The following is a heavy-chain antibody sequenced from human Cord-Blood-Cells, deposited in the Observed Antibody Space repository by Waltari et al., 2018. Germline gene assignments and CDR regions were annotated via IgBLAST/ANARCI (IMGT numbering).Heavy chain of an antibody. V-gene: IGHV1-18*04. CDR1: GYTFTSYG. CDR2: ISADNGNT. J-gene: IGHJ1*01. Sequence: QVQLVQSGAEVKKPGASVKVSCKASGYTFTSYGISWVRQAPGQGLEWMGWISADNGNTNYAQKLQGRVTMTTDTSTITAYMELRSLRSDDTAVYYCARDRVVVVAAEYFQHWGQGTLVTVSS. CDR3: ARDRVVVVAAEYFQH. D-gene: IGHD2-15*01.